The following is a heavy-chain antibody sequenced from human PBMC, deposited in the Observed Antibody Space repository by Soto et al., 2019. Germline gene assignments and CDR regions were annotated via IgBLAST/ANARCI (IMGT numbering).Heavy chain of an antibody. D-gene: IGHD6-13*01. CDR3: ARRWIAAAVNYGMDV. J-gene: IGHJ6*02. CDR2: ISAYNGNT. V-gene: IGHV1-18*01. CDR1: GYTFTSYG. Sequence: QVQLVQSGAEVKKPGASVKVSCKASGYTFTSYGISWVRQAPGQGLEWMGWISAYNGNTNYAQKLQGRVTMTTDTSTSTDYMELRSLRSDDTAVYYCARRWIAAAVNYGMDVWGQGTTVTVSS.